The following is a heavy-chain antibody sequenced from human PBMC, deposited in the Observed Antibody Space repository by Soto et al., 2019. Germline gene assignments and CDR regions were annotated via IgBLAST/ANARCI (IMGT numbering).Heavy chain of an antibody. CDR2: ISYGGSKK. J-gene: IGHJ3*01. Sequence: QVQLVESGGGVVQPGRSLRLSCAASGFTFSGYAIHWVRQAPGKGLEWVAVISYGGSKKYYADSVKGRFTISRDNSKNTLYLQMNSLRAQDTAVYYCARDDSNFDAFDLWGQGTLVTVSS. CDR1: GFTFSGYA. V-gene: IGHV3-30-3*01. D-gene: IGHD1-7*01. CDR3: ARDDSNFDAFDL.